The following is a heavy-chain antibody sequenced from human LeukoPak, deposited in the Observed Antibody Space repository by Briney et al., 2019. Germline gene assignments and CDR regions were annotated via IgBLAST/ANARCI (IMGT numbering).Heavy chain of an antibody. CDR2: MNPNSGNT. Sequence: GASVKVSCKASGYTFTSYDINWVRQATGQGLEWMGWMNPNSGNTGYAQKFQGRVTMTRNTSISTAYMELRSLRSDDTAVYYCARDRSYYYGSGSRRYYYYGMDVWGQGTTVTVSS. D-gene: IGHD3-10*01. J-gene: IGHJ6*02. CDR1: GYTFTSYD. V-gene: IGHV1-8*01. CDR3: ARDRSYYYGSGSRRYYYYGMDV.